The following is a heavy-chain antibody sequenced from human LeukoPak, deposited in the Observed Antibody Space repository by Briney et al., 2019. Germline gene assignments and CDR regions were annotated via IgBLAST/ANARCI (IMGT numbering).Heavy chain of an antibody. Sequence: SVKVSCKASGYTFTGYYMHWVRQAPGQGLEWMGWINPNSGGTNYAQKFQGWVTMTRDTSISTAYMELSRLRSEDTAVYYCASSFVRAYYYYYMDVWGKGTTVTVSS. D-gene: IGHD2/OR15-2a*01. J-gene: IGHJ6*03. V-gene: IGHV1-2*04. CDR1: GYTFTGYY. CDR2: INPNSGGT. CDR3: ASSFVRAYYYYYMDV.